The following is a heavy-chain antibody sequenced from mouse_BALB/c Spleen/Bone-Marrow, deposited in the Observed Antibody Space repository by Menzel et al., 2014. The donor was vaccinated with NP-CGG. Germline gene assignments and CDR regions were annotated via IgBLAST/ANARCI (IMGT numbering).Heavy chain of an antibody. Sequence: QAQLQQPGAELVKPGASVKLSCRASGYTFNNYWMHWVKQRPGQGLEWIGEINPTNGRSNYNEKFKRKATLTVDKSSSAAYMQLSSLTSEDSAVYYCARRGEYYGAMDYWGQGTSVTVSS. J-gene: IGHJ4*01. V-gene: IGHV1S81*02. D-gene: IGHD1-1*01. CDR1: GYTFNNYW. CDR2: INPTNGRS. CDR3: ARRGEYYGAMDY.